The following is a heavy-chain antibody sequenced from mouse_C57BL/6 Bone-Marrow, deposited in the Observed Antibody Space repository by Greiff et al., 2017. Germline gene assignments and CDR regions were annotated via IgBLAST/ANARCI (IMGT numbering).Heavy chain of an antibody. CDR2: IWGDGST. D-gene: IGHD1-1*02. CDR3: AKRGLSPYYYAMDY. Sequence: VKLMESGPGLVAPSQSLSITCTVSGFSLTSYGVSWVRQPPGKGLEWLGVIWGDGSTNSHSALISRLSISKDNSTSQVFLKLNSLQTDDTATYYCAKRGLSPYYYAMDYWGQGTSVTVSS. V-gene: IGHV2-3*01. J-gene: IGHJ4*01. CDR1: GFSLTSYG.